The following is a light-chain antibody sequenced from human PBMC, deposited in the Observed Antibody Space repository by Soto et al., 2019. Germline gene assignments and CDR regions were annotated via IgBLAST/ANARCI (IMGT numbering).Light chain of an antibody. J-gene: IGKJ2*01. CDR2: DAS. Sequence: EIVLTQSPATLSLSPGERATLSCRASQSISRYLAWYQQKPGQAPRLLIYDASNRATDIPARFSGSGSGTDFTLSISSLEPEDFAVYYCQQRTNWPVYTFGQGNKLEIK. CDR1: QSISRY. CDR3: QQRTNWPVYT. V-gene: IGKV3-11*01.